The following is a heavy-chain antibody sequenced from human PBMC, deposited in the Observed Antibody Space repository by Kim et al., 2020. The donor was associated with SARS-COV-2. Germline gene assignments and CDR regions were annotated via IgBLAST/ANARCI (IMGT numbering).Heavy chain of an antibody. J-gene: IGHJ6*02. V-gene: IGHV1-3*04. D-gene: IGHD4-17*01. Sequence: ASVKVSCKASGYTFSLHAMHWVRQAPGQRLEWMGWINTGNGKTEYSHKFQGRVTITRDTSASTAYMELSSLRSEDATVYYCARDWFYGDYGGDYYFGMDVWGQGTTVSVSS. CDR3: ARDWFYGDYGGDYYFGMDV. CDR2: INTGNGKT. CDR1: GYTFSLHA.